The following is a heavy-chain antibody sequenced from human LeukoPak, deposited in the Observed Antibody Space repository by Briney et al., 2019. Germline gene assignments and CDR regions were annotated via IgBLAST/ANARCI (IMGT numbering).Heavy chain of an antibody. CDR3: ARSVGYSSSWYVGYFDY. V-gene: IGHV3-20*04. D-gene: IGHD6-13*01. Sequence: GGSLRLSCAASGFTFDDYGMSWVRQAPGKGLECVSGINWNGGSTGYADSVKGRFTISRDNAKNSLYLQMNSLRAEDTALYYCARSVGYSSSWYVGYFDYWGQGTLVTVSS. CDR2: INWNGGST. J-gene: IGHJ4*02. CDR1: GFTFDDYG.